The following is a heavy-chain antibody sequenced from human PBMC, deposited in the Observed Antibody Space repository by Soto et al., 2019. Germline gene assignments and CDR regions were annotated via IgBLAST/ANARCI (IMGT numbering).Heavy chain of an antibody. CDR2: IGSRGDST. CDR1: GFTFSSFA. CDR3: AKDLIYGYNRGRAFDT. D-gene: IGHD6-19*01. J-gene: IGHJ4*02. Sequence: EVQLLESGGGLVQPGGSLRLSCAASGFTFSSFAMSWVRQAPGKGLEWVSAIGSRGDSTSYADSVKGRFTISRDNSKNTLYLQMNSLSAEDTAVYYCAKDLIYGYNRGRAFDTWGQGTLVTVSS. V-gene: IGHV3-23*01.